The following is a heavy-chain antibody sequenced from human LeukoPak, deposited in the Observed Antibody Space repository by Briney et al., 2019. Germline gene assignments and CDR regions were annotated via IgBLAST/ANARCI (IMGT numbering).Heavy chain of an antibody. V-gene: IGHV4-61*02. CDR3: ALVPAAILRIDAFDI. J-gene: IGHJ3*02. Sequence: SETLSLTCTVSGGSISSGSYYWSWIRQPAGKGLEWIGRIYTSGSTNYNPSLNSRVTISVDTSKNQFSLKLSSVTAADTAVYYCALVPAAILRIDAFDIWGQGTMVTVSS. D-gene: IGHD2-2*01. CDR2: IYTSGST. CDR1: GGSISSGSYY.